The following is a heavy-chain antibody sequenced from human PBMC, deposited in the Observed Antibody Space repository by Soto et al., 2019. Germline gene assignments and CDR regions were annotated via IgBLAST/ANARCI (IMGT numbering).Heavy chain of an antibody. CDR2: IWYDGSNK. D-gene: IGHD3-22*01. V-gene: IGHV3-33*01. J-gene: IGHJ4*02. Sequence: GGSLRLSCAASGFTFSSYGMHWVRQAPGKGLEWVAVIWYDGSNKYYADSVKGRFTISRDNSKNTLYLQMNSLRAEDTAVYYCARDQVGQDEYYYDSSGYLFDYWGQGTLVTVSS. CDR1: GFTFSSYG. CDR3: ARDQVGQDEYYYDSSGYLFDY.